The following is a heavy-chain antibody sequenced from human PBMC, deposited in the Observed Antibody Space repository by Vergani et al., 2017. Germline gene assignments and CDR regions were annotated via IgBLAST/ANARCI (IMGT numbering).Heavy chain of an antibody. CDR2: ISSSGSTI. V-gene: IGHV3-48*03. CDR3: ARARVSSPNTMDV. CDR1: GFTFSSYE. D-gene: IGHD6-6*01. J-gene: IGHJ6*03. Sequence: EVQLVESGGVVVQPGGSLRLSCAASGFTFSSYEMNWVRQAPGKGLEWVSYISSSGSTIYYADSVKGRFTISRDNAKNSLYLQMNSLRAEDTAVYYCARARVSSPNTMDVWGKGTTVTVSS.